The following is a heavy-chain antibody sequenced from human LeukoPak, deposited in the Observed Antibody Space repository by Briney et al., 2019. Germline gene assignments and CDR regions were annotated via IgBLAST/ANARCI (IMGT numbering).Heavy chain of an antibody. Sequence: GGSLRLSCAASGFTFSSYWMSWVRQAPGKGREWVANIKQDGSEKYYVDSVKGRFTISRDNAKNSLYLQMNSLRAEDTAVYYCARVATQQLNAFDIWGQGTMVTVSS. D-gene: IGHD6-13*01. CDR3: ARVATQQLNAFDI. J-gene: IGHJ3*02. CDR2: IKQDGSEK. V-gene: IGHV3-7*01. CDR1: GFTFSSYW.